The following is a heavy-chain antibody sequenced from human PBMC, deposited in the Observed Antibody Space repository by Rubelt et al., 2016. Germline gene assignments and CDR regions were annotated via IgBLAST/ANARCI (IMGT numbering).Heavy chain of an antibody. CDR1: GGSISSYY. V-gene: IGHV4-59*08. CDR3: ARHEEYDYGDYLGFDY. Sequence: QVQLQESGPGLVKPSETLSLTCTVSGGSISSYYWSWIRQPPGKGMEWIGYIYYSGSTNYNPSLKSRVTISVDTSKNQFSLKLSSVTAADTAVYYCARHEEYDYGDYLGFDYWGQGTLVTVSS. J-gene: IGHJ4*02. CDR2: IYYSGST. D-gene: IGHD4-17*01.